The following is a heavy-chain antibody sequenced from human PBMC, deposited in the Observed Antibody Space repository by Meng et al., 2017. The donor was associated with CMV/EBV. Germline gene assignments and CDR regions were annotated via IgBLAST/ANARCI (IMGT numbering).Heavy chain of an antibody. V-gene: IGHV1-46*01. CDR2: INPSGGST. D-gene: IGHD2-2*01. CDR1: GYTFTSYY. CDR3: ARGGVDIVVVPAAKYYYYGMDV. J-gene: IGHJ6*02. Sequence: ASVKVSCKASGYTFTSYYMLWVRQAPGQGLEWTGIINPSGGSTSYAQKFQGRVTMTRDTSTSTVYMELSSLRSEDTAVYYCARGGVDIVVVPAAKYYYYGMDVWGQGTTVTVSS.